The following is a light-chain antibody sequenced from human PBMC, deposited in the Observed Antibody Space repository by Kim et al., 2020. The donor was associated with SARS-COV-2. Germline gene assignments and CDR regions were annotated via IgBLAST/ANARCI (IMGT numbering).Light chain of an antibody. V-gene: IGKV4-1*01. J-gene: IGKJ1*01. CDR3: QQYYSAPRT. CDR2: WAS. Sequence: DIVMTQSPDSLAVSLGERAAINCKSSRSVLYSSNNKNYLAWYQQKPGQPPNLLMYWASTRESGVPDRFSGSGSATDFTLTISSLQAEDVAVYYCQQYYSAPRTFGQGTKVEIK. CDR1: RSVLYSSNNKNY.